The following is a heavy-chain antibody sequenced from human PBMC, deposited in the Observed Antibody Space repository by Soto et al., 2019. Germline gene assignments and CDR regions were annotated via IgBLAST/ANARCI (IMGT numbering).Heavy chain of an antibody. J-gene: IGHJ5*02. CDR3: ARDPGVQRNDDNWVDL. V-gene: IGHV3-48*03. Sequence: EAQLVEAGGGLVQPGGSLTLSCAAFEFSFSIYEMNWVRQAPGKGLEWVAYISATGATTYYADSVRGRFTISRDNAKKSLFLHLNILKVEDTALYYCARDPGVQRNDDNWVDLWGQGTLVTVSS. D-gene: IGHD1-1*01. CDR1: EFSFSIYE. CDR2: ISATGATT.